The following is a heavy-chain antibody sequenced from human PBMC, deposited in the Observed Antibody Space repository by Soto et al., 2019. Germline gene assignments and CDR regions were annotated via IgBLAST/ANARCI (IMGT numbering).Heavy chain of an antibody. Sequence: KTSETLSLTCAVSGGSVSSGGYSWSWIRQPPGKGLEWIGYIHQSGSTYYNPSLKSRVNISVDRSQNQFSLKLNSVTAADTAVYYCARRSCSSASCYYYGLDVWGQGTSVTVSS. V-gene: IGHV4-30-2*01. D-gene: IGHD2-2*01. CDR3: ARRSCSSASCYYYGLDV. CDR2: IHQSGST. CDR1: GGSVSSGGYS. J-gene: IGHJ6*02.